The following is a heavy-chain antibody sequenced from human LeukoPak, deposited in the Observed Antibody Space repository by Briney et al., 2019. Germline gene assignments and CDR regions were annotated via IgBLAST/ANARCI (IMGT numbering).Heavy chain of an antibody. V-gene: IGHV5-51*01. CDR3: ARRLPGEEVSSAFDI. J-gene: IGHJ3*02. D-gene: IGHD7-27*01. Sequence: GEALQISFKGSGYRFTSYWIGWVRQVPGKGLGGMGIIYPGDSDTRYSPSFQGQVTISAEKSIKTAYLQWSSLKASDTAMYFCARRLPGEEVSSAFDIWGQGTMVTVSS. CDR2: IYPGDSDT. CDR1: GYRFTSYW.